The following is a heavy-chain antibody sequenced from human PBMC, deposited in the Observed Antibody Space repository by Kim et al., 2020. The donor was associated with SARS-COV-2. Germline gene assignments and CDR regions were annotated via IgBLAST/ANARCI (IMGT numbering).Heavy chain of an antibody. CDR1: GFIFSDYG. D-gene: IGHD1-26*01. CDR3: ATKVGATPYYYYAMDV. J-gene: IGHJ6*02. V-gene: IGHV3-33*01. Sequence: GGSLRLSCAASGFIFSDYGMHWVRQAPGKGLEWVAVIWYDGSNKYFADSVKGRFTISRDNSKNTLYLQMNSLRAEDTAVYYCATKVGATPYYYYAMDVWGQGTTVTVSS. CDR2: IWYDGSNK.